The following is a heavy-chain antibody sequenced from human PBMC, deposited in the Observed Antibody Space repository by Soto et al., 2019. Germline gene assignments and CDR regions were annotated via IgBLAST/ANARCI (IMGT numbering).Heavy chain of an antibody. D-gene: IGHD6-6*01. V-gene: IGHV1-69*06. CDR3: ARKVASSDDAFDI. J-gene: IGHJ3*02. CDR2: IIPMFGTL. CDR1: GGTFSSYT. Sequence: QLHLVQSGAEVKKPGSSVKVSCKASGGTFSSYTINWVRQAPGQGLEWLGGIIPMFGTLYYAQKFQGRLTIAADSSTRTAYMELSTLRSDDTAVYYCARKVASSDDAFDIWGQGTMVTVSS.